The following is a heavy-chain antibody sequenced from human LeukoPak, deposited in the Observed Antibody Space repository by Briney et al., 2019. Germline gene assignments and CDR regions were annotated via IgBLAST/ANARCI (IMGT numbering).Heavy chain of an antibody. J-gene: IGHJ4*02. V-gene: IGHV3-9*03. CDR3: AKGYSSGWYYFDY. D-gene: IGHD6-19*01. CDR2: ISWNSGSI. CDR1: GFTFDDYA. Sequence: GGSLRLSCAASGFTFDDYAMHWVRQAPGKGLEWVSGISWNSGSIGYADSVKGRFTISRDNAKNSLYLQMNSLRAEDMDLYYCAKGYSSGWYYFDYWGQGTLVTVSS.